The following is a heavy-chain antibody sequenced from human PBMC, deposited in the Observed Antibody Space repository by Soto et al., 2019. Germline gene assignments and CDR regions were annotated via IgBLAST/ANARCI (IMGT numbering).Heavy chain of an antibody. D-gene: IGHD1-20*01. V-gene: IGHV4-34*01. CDR2: INHSGST. J-gene: IGHJ6*02. CDR3: ARVGFNWNDDYYGMDV. Sequence: SEILSAICAVYSVSFTGYYSSSILQPPGKGLEWIGEINHSGSTNYNPSLKSRVTISVDTSENQFSLKLSSVTAADTAVYYCARVGFNWNDDYYGMDVWGQGTTVT. CDR1: SVSFTGYY.